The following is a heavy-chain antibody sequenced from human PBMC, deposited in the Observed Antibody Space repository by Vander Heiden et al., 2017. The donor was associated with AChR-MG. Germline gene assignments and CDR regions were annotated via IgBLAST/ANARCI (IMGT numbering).Heavy chain of an antibody. Sequence: QLQLQESGPGLVKPSETLSLTCTVSGGSISSSRYYWGWIRQPPGKGLEWIGSIYYSGSTYYNPSLKSRVTISVDTSKNQFSLKLSSVTAADTAVYYCARHAPDIVVVPAADQHYFDYWGQGTLVTVSS. V-gene: IGHV4-39*01. D-gene: IGHD2-2*01. CDR2: IYYSGST. CDR3: ARHAPDIVVVPAADQHYFDY. J-gene: IGHJ4*02. CDR1: GGSISSSRYY.